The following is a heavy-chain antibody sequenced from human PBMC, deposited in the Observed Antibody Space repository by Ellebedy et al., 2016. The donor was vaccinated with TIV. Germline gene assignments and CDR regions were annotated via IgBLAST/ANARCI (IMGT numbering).Heavy chain of an antibody. Sequence: ASVKVSXXASGYTFTNYGLSWVRQAPGQGLEWMGWINPYNGNTHYPQKFQGRITMTTDTSTSTAYMELRSLRSDDTAVYYCARDSASIVGAPLGSWGQGTLVTVSS. CDR3: ARDSASIVGAPLGS. CDR2: INPYNGNT. D-gene: IGHD1-26*01. J-gene: IGHJ5*02. CDR1: GYTFTNYG. V-gene: IGHV1-18*01.